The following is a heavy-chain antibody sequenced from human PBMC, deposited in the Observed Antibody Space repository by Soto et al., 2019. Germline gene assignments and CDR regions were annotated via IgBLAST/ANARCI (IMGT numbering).Heavy chain of an antibody. D-gene: IGHD6-25*01. CDR1: GFAFTNYF. CDR3: ARGDGRGSTGFYYYYGMDV. J-gene: IGHJ6*02. Sequence: QVQLVQSGAEVKKPGASVKVSCKASGFAFTNYFFHWVRQAPRQGLEWMGIISPYDGSTNYVQRLQGRVTMTSDTSTSTVYMELSSLRSEDTAVSYCARGDGRGSTGFYYYYGMDVWGHGTTVTVSS. CDR2: ISPYDGST. V-gene: IGHV1-46*01.